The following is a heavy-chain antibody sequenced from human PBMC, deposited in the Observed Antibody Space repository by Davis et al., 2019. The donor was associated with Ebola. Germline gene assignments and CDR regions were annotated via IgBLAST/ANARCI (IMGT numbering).Heavy chain of an antibody. CDR2: ISSGYSTV. J-gene: IGHJ5*02. CDR1: GFTFSRYD. CDR3: ARSLGDIALEPAALVPDL. V-gene: IGHV3-48*02. D-gene: IGHD2-2*01. Sequence: PGGSLRLSCVVSGFTFSRYDMNWVRQAPGKGLEWVSYISSGYSTVKYADSVKGRFTISRDNARRSLSLQMNSLRDEDSAVYYCARSLGDIALEPAALVPDLWGQGTLVTVTS.